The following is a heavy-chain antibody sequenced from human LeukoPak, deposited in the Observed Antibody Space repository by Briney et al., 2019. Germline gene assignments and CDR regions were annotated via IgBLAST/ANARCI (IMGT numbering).Heavy chain of an antibody. V-gene: IGHV1-46*01. J-gene: IGHJ4*02. D-gene: IGHD3-22*01. CDR2: INPSGGST. Sequence: ASVKVFCKASGYTFTSYYMHWVRQAPGQGLEWMGIINPSGGSTSYAQKFQGRVTMTRDTSTSTVYMELSSLRSEDTAVYYCARGSYYYDSSGYYYIGYWGQGTLVTVSS. CDR3: ARGSYYYDSSGYYYIGY. CDR1: GYTFTSYY.